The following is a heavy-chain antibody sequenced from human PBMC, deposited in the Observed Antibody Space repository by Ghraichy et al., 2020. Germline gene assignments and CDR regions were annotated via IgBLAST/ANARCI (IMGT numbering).Heavy chain of an antibody. D-gene: IGHD3-22*01. V-gene: IGHV4-4*07. Sequence: SETLSLTCIVSGGSISNYYWCWMRRPARKKLEWSGRNFTSGSATNNHPLRSRVTMSVDMYKNQFSLKLTSLTAADTAVYYCGRDGPYDSSGYTDYWGRGTLVTVSS. CDR3: GRDGPYDSSGYTDY. CDR1: GGSISNYY. CDR2: NFTSGSA. J-gene: IGHJ4*02.